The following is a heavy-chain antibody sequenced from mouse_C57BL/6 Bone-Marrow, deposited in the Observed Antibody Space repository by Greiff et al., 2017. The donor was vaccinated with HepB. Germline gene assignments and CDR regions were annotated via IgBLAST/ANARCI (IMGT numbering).Heavy chain of an antibody. Sequence: VQLQQPGAELVRPGASVTLSCKASGYTFTDYEMHWVKQTPVHGLEWIGAIDPETGGTAYNQKFKGKAILTADKSSSTAYMELRSLTSEDSAVYYCTRFTTDVSNDDWGQGTTLTVSS. CDR2: IDPETGGT. V-gene: IGHV1-15*01. D-gene: IGHD1-1*01. CDR3: TRFTTDVSNDD. CDR1: GYTFTDYE. J-gene: IGHJ2*01.